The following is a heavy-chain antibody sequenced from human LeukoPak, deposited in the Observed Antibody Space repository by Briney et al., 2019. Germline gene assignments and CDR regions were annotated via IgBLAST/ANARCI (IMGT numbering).Heavy chain of an antibody. CDR2: ISYDGSNK. CDR1: GFTFSSYG. Sequence: GRSLRLSCAASGFTFSSYGMHWVRQAPGKGLEWVAVISYDGSNKYYADSVKGRFTISRDNSKNTLYLQMNSLRSEDTAVYYCARGVQTLDAFDIWGQGTMVTVSS. CDR3: ARGVQTLDAFDI. J-gene: IGHJ3*02. V-gene: IGHV3-30*03. D-gene: IGHD1-1*01.